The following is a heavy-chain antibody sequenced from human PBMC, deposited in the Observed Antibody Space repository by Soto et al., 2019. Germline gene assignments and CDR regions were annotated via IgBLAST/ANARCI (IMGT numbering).Heavy chain of an antibody. CDR1: GGTFSSYA. CDR3: ARSHLNQGGVRDAFDI. CDR2: IIPIFGTA. J-gene: IGHJ3*02. Sequence: QVQLVQSGAEVKKPGSSVKVSCKASGGTFSSYAISWVRQAPGQGLEWMGGIIPIFGTANYAQKFQGRVTITADESTSTAYMELSSLRSEDTAVYYCARSHLNQGGVRDAFDIWGQGTMVTVSS. D-gene: IGHD3-16*01. V-gene: IGHV1-69*12.